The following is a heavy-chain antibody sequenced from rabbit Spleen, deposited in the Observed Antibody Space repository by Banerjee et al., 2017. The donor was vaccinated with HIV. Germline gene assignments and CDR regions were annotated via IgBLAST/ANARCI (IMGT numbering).Heavy chain of an antibody. CDR2: INTSTGKA. V-gene: IGHV1S45*01. CDR1: GFSFRDRDV. J-gene: IGHJ6*01. D-gene: IGHD1-1*01. CDR3: ARDTATSFSTYGMVL. Sequence: QEHLEESGGGLVKPEGSLTLTCKASGFSFRDRDVMCWVRQVPGKGLEWIACINTSTGKAVYASWAQGRFPISKTASTTVTLQMTRLTVADPAPYFCARDTATSFSTYGMVLWGQGTLVTVS.